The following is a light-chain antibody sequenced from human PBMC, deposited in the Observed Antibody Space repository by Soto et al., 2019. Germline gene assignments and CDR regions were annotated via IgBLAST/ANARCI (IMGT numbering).Light chain of an antibody. Sequence: QSVLTQPPSASGTPGQRVTISCSGSSSNIGRYTVNWFQQLPGTDPKLLIYTDNQRPSGVPDRFSGSKSGTSASLAISGLQSEDEADYYCAAWDDSLNAYVFGTGTKLTVL. CDR1: SSNIGRYT. CDR3: AAWDDSLNAYV. J-gene: IGLJ1*01. CDR2: TDN. V-gene: IGLV1-44*01.